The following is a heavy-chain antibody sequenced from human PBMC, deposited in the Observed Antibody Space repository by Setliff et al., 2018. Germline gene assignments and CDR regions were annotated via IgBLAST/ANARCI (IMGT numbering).Heavy chain of an antibody. CDR3: ARDGGEY. Sequence: PGGSLRLSCAASGFIFSAYEMNWVRQAPGKGLEWVSAISGSGGSTYYADSVKGRFTISRDNSKNTLYLQMNSLRAEDTAVYYCARDGGEYWGQGTLVTVSS. CDR1: GFIFSAYE. V-gene: IGHV3-23*01. CDR2: ISGSGGST. J-gene: IGHJ4*02. D-gene: IGHD3-16*01.